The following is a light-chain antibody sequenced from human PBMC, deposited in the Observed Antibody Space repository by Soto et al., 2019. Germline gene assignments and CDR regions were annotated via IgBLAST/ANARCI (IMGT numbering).Light chain of an antibody. Sequence: QSVLTQPRSVSGSPGRSVTISCTGTSSDVGAYNYVSWYQQHPGQAPKFMIYDVSKRPSGVPDRFSGSKSGNTASLTISGLQADDEADYYCCSYAGTYSYVFGTGTKVTAL. J-gene: IGLJ1*01. CDR3: CSYAGTYSYV. CDR1: SSDVGAYNY. V-gene: IGLV2-11*01. CDR2: DVS.